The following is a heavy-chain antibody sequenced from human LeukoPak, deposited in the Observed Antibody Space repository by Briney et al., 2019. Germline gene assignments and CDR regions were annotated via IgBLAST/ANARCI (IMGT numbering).Heavy chain of an antibody. D-gene: IGHD6-13*01. Sequence: SQTLSLTCDISGDSVSSNSAAWNWIRQSPSRGLEWLGRTYYRSKWYNDYAVFVKSRITINSDTSKNQFSLQLNAVTPEDTAVYYCARAGSWPAEYFQHWGQGTLVTVSS. J-gene: IGHJ1*01. V-gene: IGHV6-1*01. CDR1: GDSVSSNSAA. CDR2: TYYRSKWYN. CDR3: ARAGSWPAEYFQH.